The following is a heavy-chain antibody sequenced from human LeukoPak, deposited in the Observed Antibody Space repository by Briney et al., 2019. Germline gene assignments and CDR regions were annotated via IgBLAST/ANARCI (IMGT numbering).Heavy chain of an antibody. V-gene: IGHV4-59*01. CDR2: IRHSGTT. D-gene: IGHD3-10*01. CDR3: AKTGSLMGPFFDY. Sequence: PSESLSLTCTVSGDSMTNYYWNWIRQPPGKGLEWIGYIRHSGTTNYNPSLKSRLTMSVDTSKNQFSLKLTSVGAADTAMYFCAKTGSLMGPFFDYWGQGIQVIVSS. CDR1: GDSMTNYY. J-gene: IGHJ4*02.